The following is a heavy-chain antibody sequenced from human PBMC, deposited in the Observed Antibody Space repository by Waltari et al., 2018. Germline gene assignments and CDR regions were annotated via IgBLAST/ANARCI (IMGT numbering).Heavy chain of an antibody. CDR1: GFTFSSYG. CDR3: AKGEDIVVVPAAQIYYYYGMDV. CDR2: ISYDGSNK. V-gene: IGHV3-30*18. Sequence: QVQLVESGGGVVQPGRSLRLSCAASGFTFSSYGMHWVRQVPGKGLEWVAVISYDGSNKYYADSVKGRFTISRDNSKNTLYLQMNSLRAEDTAVYYCAKGEDIVVVPAAQIYYYYGMDVWGQGTTVTVSS. J-gene: IGHJ6*02. D-gene: IGHD2-2*01.